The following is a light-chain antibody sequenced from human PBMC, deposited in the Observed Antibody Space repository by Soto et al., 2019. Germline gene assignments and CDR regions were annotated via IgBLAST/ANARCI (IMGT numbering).Light chain of an antibody. CDR1: QSILYSSNNKNY. Sequence: IVMTQSPASLAVSLGERATINCKSSQSILYSSNNKNYLAWYQQRPGQPPKLLIYWASTRESGVPDRFSGSGSETDFTLTITSLQAEAVAVYYCQQYYSTPPYTFGQGTKLEI. CDR2: WAS. CDR3: QQYYSTPPYT. V-gene: IGKV4-1*01. J-gene: IGKJ2*01.